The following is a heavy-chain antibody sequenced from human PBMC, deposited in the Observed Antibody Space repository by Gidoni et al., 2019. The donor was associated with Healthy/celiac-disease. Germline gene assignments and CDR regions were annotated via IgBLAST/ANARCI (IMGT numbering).Heavy chain of an antibody. Sequence: QVQLVQSGAEVKKPGASVKVSCKASGYTFTSYAMHWVRQAPGQRLEWMGWINAGNGNTKYSQKFQGRVTITRDTSASTAYMELSSLRSEDTAVYYCAREKDTAMVYGMDVWGQGTTVTVSS. CDR3: AREKDTAMVYGMDV. D-gene: IGHD5-18*01. CDR1: GYTFTSYA. CDR2: INAGNGNT. J-gene: IGHJ6*02. V-gene: IGHV1-3*01.